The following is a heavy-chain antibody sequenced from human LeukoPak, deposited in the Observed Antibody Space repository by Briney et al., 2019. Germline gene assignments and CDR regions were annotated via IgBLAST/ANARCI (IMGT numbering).Heavy chain of an antibody. J-gene: IGHJ4*02. CDR3: AKDQSAGWYSDC. CDR2: ISGSGGST. CDR1: GFTFSSYG. V-gene: IGHV3-23*01. Sequence: PGGSLRLSCAASGFTFSSYGMSWVRQAPGKGLEWVSGISGSGGSTYYADSVKGRFTISTDNSKNTLYLQMNSLRAEDTAVYYCAKDQSAGWYSDCWGQGTLVTVSS. D-gene: IGHD6-19*01.